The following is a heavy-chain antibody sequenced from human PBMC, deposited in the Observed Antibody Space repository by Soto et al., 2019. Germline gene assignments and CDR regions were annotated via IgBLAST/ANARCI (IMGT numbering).Heavy chain of an antibody. D-gene: IGHD6-13*01. Sequence: GGSLRLSCAASGFTFSSYAMSWVRQAPGKGLEWVSAISGSGGSTYYADSVKGRFTISRDNSKNTLYLQMNSLRAEDTAVYYCAKVIPMYSSSWYYFDYWGQGTLVTVSS. V-gene: IGHV3-23*01. J-gene: IGHJ4*02. CDR2: ISGSGGST. CDR3: AKVIPMYSSSWYYFDY. CDR1: GFTFSSYA.